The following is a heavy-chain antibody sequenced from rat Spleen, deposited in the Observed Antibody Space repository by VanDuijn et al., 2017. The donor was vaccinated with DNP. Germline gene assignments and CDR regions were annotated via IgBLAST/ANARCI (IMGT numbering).Heavy chain of an antibody. CDR2: ISTGGDST. CDR1: GFTFSNYG. V-gene: IGHV5-27*01. J-gene: IGHJ4*01. D-gene: IGHD1-1*01. Sequence: EVQLVESGGGLVQPGRSLKLSCAASGFTFSNYGMAWVRQAPKKGLEWVATISTGGDSTYYRDSVKGRFTISRDNAKSTLYLQLDSLRSEDTATYYRTTTITTGVTSGAMDAWGQGTSVTVSS. CDR3: TTTITTGVTSGAMDA.